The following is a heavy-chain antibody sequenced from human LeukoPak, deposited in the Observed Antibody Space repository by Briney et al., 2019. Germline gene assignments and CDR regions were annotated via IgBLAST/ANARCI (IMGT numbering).Heavy chain of an antibody. Sequence: SVKVSCKASGGTFSSYAISWVGQAPGQGLEWMGGIIPIFGTANYAQKFQGRVTITTDESTSTAYMELSSLRSEDTAVYYCAREVATIERGPSNWFDPWGQGTLVTVSS. CDR3: AREVATIERGPSNWFDP. D-gene: IGHD5-12*01. V-gene: IGHV1-69*05. CDR2: IIPIFGTA. CDR1: GGTFSSYA. J-gene: IGHJ5*02.